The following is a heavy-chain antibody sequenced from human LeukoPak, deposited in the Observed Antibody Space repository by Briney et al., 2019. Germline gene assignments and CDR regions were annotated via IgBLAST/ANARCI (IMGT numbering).Heavy chain of an antibody. CDR1: GYTFTSYG. CDR2: ISAYNGNT. Sequence: ASVKVSCKASGYTFTSYGISWVRQAPGQGLEWMGWISAYNGNTNYAQKLQGRVTMTTDTSTSTVYMELSSLRSEDTAVYYCARDQEGFDYWGQGTLVTVSS. J-gene: IGHJ4*02. CDR3: ARDQEGFDY. V-gene: IGHV1-18*01.